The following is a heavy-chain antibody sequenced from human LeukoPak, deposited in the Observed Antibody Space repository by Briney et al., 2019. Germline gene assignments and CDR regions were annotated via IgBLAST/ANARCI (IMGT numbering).Heavy chain of an antibody. CDR1: GGSVSSGSYY. V-gene: IGHV4-61*01. CDR2: IYYSGST. D-gene: IGHD3-22*01. J-gene: IGHJ6*02. CDR3: ARAVAHYDSSGYHSYYGMDV. Sequence: SETLSLTCTVSGGSVSSGSYYWRWSQQPPGKVVGGIGYIYYSGSTNYDPSLKSRVPIAVDTSTNQFSLKLSSVTAADTPVYYCARAVAHYDSSGYHSYYGMDVWGQGTTVTVSS.